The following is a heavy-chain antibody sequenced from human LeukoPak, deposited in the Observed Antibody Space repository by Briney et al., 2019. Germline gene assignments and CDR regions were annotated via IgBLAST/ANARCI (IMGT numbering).Heavy chain of an antibody. Sequence: SQTLSLTCTVSGGSISSGSYYWSWIRQPAGKGLEWIGRIYTSGSTNYNPSLKSRVTISVDTSKNQFSLKLSSVTAADTAVYYCARPTTAYEGRAFDIWGQGTMVTVSS. CDR2: IYTSGST. D-gene: IGHD4-17*01. CDR1: GGSISSGSYY. CDR3: ARPTTAYEGRAFDI. J-gene: IGHJ3*02. V-gene: IGHV4-61*02.